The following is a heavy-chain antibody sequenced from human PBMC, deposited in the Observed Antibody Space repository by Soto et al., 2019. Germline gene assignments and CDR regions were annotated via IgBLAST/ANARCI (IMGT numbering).Heavy chain of an antibody. CDR2: TNSDGTDS. Sequence: PGGSLRLSCAAAGFDFEDYAMHWVRQVPGKGLEWVSLTNSDGTDSYYTDSVKGRFTISRDNAKSTLYLQMDRLRPEDTALYFCAKSLYYYDSSPLDHWGQGTLVTVSS. CDR1: GFDFEDYA. D-gene: IGHD3-22*01. J-gene: IGHJ4*02. V-gene: IGHV3-43D*04. CDR3: AKSLYYYDSSPLDH.